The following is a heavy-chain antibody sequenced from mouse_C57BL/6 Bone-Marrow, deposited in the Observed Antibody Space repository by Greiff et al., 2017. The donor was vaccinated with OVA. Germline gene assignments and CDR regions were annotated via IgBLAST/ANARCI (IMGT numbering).Heavy chain of an antibody. J-gene: IGHJ4*01. CDR2: IRSKSNNYAT. CDR1: GFSFNTYA. CDR3: VRGNYDAMDY. V-gene: IGHV10-1*01. Sequence: EVQLVESGGGFVQPKGSLKLSCAASGFSFNTYAMNWVRQAPGKGLEWVARIRSKSNNYATYYADSVKDRFTISRDDSESMLYLQMNNLKTEDTAIYYCVRGNYDAMDYWGQGTSVTVSS.